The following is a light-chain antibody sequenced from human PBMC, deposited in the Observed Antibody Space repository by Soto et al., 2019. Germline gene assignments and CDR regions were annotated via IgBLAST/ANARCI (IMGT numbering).Light chain of an antibody. CDR2: EVT. J-gene: IGLJ2*01. CDR1: SSDVGAHNY. CDR3: SSYTSGSTLVV. Sequence: QSALTQPASVSGSPGQSITISCTGSSSDVGAHNYVSWYQQHPGKAPRLMIYEVTNRPSGVSNRFSGSKSGNTASLTISGLRAEDEADYYCSSYTSGSTLVVFGGGTKLTVL. V-gene: IGLV2-14*01.